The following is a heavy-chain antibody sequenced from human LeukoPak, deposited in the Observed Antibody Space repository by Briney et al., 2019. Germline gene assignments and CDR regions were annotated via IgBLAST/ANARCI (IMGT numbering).Heavy chain of an antibody. V-gene: IGHV4-4*07. Sequence: SETLSLTCTVSGGSISSYYWSWIRQPAGKGLEWIGRIYTSGSNNYNPSLKSRVTMSVDTSKNQSSLKLSSVTAADTAVYYCARDRGYYYDSSGYYDWFDPWGQGTLVTVSS. CDR2: IYTSGSN. J-gene: IGHJ5*02. D-gene: IGHD3-22*01. CDR1: GGSISSYY. CDR3: ARDRGYYYDSSGYYDWFDP.